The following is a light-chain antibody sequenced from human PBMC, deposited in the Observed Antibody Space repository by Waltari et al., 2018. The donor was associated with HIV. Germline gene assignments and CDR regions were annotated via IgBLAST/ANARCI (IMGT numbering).Light chain of an antibody. Sequence: QSVLTQPPSASGTPGQRVTISCSGSSSNIGSNYGYWYQQPPGTAPKLLIYRNNQRPSGVPVRFSGSKSGASASLAISGLRSEDEADYYCAAWDDSLSGLVFGGGTKVTVL. CDR2: RNN. CDR3: AAWDDSLSGLV. J-gene: IGLJ3*02. CDR1: SSNIGSNY. V-gene: IGLV1-47*01.